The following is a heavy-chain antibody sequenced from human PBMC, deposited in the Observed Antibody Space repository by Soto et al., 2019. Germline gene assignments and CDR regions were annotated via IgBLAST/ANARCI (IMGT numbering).Heavy chain of an antibody. J-gene: IGHJ4*02. D-gene: IGHD3-22*01. Sequence: PSETLSLTCAVDGGSFSGYYWSWSRQPPGKGLEWIGEINHSGSTNYNPSLKSRVTISVDTSKNQFSLKLSSVTAADTAVYYCARVSSYFRYYYDRSGYYYDFDYWGQGTLVTVSS. V-gene: IGHV4-34*01. CDR2: INHSGST. CDR1: GGSFSGYY. CDR3: ARVSSYFRYYYDRSGYYYDFDY.